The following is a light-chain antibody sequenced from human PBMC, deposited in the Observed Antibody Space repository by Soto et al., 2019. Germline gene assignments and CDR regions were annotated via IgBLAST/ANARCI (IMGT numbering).Light chain of an antibody. CDR2: DAS. Sequence: EIVLTQSPATLSLSPGERATLSCRASQSVTTYLAWYQQKPGQAPRLLIYDASNRATGIPARFSGSGSGTDFTLTISSLEPEDFAVYYCHQCASWPLTFGGGKKVEIK. CDR3: HQCASWPLT. CDR1: QSVTTY. J-gene: IGKJ4*01. V-gene: IGKV3-11*01.